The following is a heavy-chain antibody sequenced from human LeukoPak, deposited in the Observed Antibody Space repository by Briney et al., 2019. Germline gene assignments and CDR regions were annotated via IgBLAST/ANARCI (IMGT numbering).Heavy chain of an antibody. J-gene: IGHJ4*02. D-gene: IGHD2-21*02. V-gene: IGHV3-74*01. CDR2: INSDGSTT. CDR1: GFTFSSYW. Sequence: PGGSLRLSCAASGFTFSSYWMPWVRQAPGKGLVWVSRINSDGSTTSYADSVKGRFTISRDNAKNTLYLQMNSLRAEDTAVYYCARVAYCGGDCYSFDYWGQGTLVTVSS. CDR3: ARVAYCGGDCYSFDY.